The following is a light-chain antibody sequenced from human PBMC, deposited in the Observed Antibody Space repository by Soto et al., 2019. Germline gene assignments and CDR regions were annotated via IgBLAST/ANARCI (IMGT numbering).Light chain of an antibody. J-gene: IGKJ1*01. V-gene: IGKV3D-15*02. CDR1: QSVSSN. Sequence: EIVMTQSPATLSVSPGERATLSCRATQSVSSNLAWYQQKPGQPPRLLIYGASSRASGIPDRFSGSGSGTEFTLTISSLQSEDVAVYYCQQYNTSPVTFGQGTKVDIK. CDR2: GAS. CDR3: QQYNTSPVT.